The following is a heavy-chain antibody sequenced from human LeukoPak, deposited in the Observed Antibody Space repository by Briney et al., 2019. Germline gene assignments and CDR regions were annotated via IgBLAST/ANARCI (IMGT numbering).Heavy chain of an antibody. J-gene: IGHJ6*04. CDR1: GFTFSSYE. CDR3: AELGITMIGGV. CDR2: ISSSGSTI. D-gene: IGHD3-10*02. Sequence: GGSLRLSCAVSGFTFSSYEMNWVRQAPGKGLEWVSYISSSGSTIYYADPVKGRFTISRDNAKNSLYLQMNSLRAEDTAVYYCAELGITMIGGVWGKGTTVTISS. V-gene: IGHV3-48*03.